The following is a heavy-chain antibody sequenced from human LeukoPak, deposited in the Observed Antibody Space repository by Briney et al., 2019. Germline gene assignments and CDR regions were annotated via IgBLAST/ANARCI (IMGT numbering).Heavy chain of an antibody. Sequence: PGGSLRLSCAASGFTFSSYSMNWVRQAPGKGLEWVSYISSSSSTKYYADSVKGRFSISRDNAKTSLYLQMNSLRAEDTAVYYCARELYSSSSVYPYYYMDVWGKGTTVTVSS. D-gene: IGHD6-6*01. CDR1: GFTFSSYS. CDR3: ARELYSSSSVYPYYYMDV. CDR2: ISSSSSTK. V-gene: IGHV3-48*01. J-gene: IGHJ6*03.